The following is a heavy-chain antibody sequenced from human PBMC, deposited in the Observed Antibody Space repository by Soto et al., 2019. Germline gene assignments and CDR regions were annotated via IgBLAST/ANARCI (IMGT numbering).Heavy chain of an antibody. D-gene: IGHD6-6*01. CDR2: ISYDGSNK. V-gene: IGHV3-30-3*01. J-gene: IGHJ6*02. CDR1: GFTFSSYA. Sequence: GGSLRLSCAASGFTFSSYAMHWVRQAPGKGPEWVAVISYDGSNKYYADSVKGRFTISRDNSKNTLYLQMNSLRAEDTAVYYCAREKQLVPGFYYGMDVWGQGTTVTVSS. CDR3: AREKQLVPGFYYGMDV.